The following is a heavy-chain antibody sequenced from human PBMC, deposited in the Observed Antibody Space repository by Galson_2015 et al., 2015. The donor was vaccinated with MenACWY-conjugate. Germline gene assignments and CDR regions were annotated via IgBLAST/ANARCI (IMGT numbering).Heavy chain of an antibody. D-gene: IGHD1-26*01. CDR3: ARGRGSYYYGMDV. J-gene: IGHJ6*02. V-gene: IGHV1-46*02. Sequence: SVKVSCKASGYTFNTYYMHWVRQAPGQGLEWVGIINPYGGSTTYAQKFQGRVTMTRDTSTSTVYMELSSLRSEDTAVYYCARGRGSYYYGMDVWGQGTTITVSS. CDR1: GYTFNTYY. CDR2: INPYGGST.